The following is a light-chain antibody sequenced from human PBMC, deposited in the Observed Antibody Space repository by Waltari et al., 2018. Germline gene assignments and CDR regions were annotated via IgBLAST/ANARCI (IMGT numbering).Light chain of an antibody. CDR1: SSDVGGFTL. Sequence: SALPHPGPGSGPPGQSATTPCTGTSSDVGGFTLFPWYQQHPGKAPKLMIYDVSNRPSGVPDRFSGSKSGNTASLTISGLQAEDEADYYCCSYAGSYTFYVFGTGTKVTVL. V-gene: IGLV2-11*01. J-gene: IGLJ1*01. CDR3: CSYAGSYTFYV. CDR2: DVS.